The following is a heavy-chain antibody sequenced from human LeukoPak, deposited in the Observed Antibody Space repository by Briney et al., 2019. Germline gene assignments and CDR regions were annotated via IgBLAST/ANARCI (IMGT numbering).Heavy chain of an antibody. V-gene: IGHV3-21*01. D-gene: IGHD5-12*01. CDR1: GFTFSSYS. Sequence: GGSLRLSCAPSGFTFSSYSMNWVRQAPGKGLEWVSSISSSSSYIYYADSVKGRFTISRDNAKNSLYLQMNSLRAEDTAVYYCARDGEMATPIDYWGQGTLVTVSS. CDR3: ARDGEMATPIDY. J-gene: IGHJ4*02. CDR2: ISSSSSYI.